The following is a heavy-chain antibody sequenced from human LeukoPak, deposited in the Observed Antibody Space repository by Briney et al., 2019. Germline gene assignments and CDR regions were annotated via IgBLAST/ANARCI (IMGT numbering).Heavy chain of an antibody. V-gene: IGHV4-59*12. CDR1: DGSITTYY. D-gene: IGHD3-10*01. Sequence: SETLSLTCTVSDGSITTYYWSWVRQPPGKGLEWIGYIYYSGSTNYNPSLKSRVTISVDTSKKQFALKLSSVTAADTAVYYCARDRPYYYGSGSYSFDYWGQGTLVTVSS. CDR2: IYYSGST. CDR3: ARDRPYYYGSGSYSFDY. J-gene: IGHJ4*02.